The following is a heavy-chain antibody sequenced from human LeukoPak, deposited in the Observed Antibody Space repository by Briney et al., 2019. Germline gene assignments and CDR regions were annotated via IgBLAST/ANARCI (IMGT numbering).Heavy chain of an antibody. CDR1: GFSFRSNA. Sequence: GGSLRLSCAASGFSFRSNAMSWVRQAPGKGLEWVSGISGSGGTTYYADSVKGRFTISRDNSKHTMYLQMNSLRAEDTAVYYCAKDRESYYYDSSGYESFDYWGQRTLVTVSS. J-gene: IGHJ4*02. CDR3: AKDRESYYYDSSGYESFDY. V-gene: IGHV3-23*01. CDR2: ISGSGGTT. D-gene: IGHD3-22*01.